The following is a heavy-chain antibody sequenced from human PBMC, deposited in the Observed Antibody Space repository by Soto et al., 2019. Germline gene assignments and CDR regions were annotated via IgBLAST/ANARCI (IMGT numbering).Heavy chain of an antibody. Sequence: SETLSLTCTVSGGSISSYYWSWIRQPPGKGLEWIGYIYYSGNTNYNPSLKSRVTISVDTSKNQFSLKLSSVTAADTAVYYCARVGRFLEWLEGYYYYYYMDVWGKGTTVTVSS. CDR3: ARVGRFLEWLEGYYYYYYMDV. J-gene: IGHJ6*03. CDR1: GGSISSYY. CDR2: IYYSGNT. V-gene: IGHV4-59*01. D-gene: IGHD3-3*01.